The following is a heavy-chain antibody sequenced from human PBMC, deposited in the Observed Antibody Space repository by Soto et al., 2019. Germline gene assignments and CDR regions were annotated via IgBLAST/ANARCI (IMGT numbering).Heavy chain of an antibody. Sequence: PSETLSLTCTVSGGSISSYYWSWIRQPPGKGLEWIGYIYYSGSTNYNPSLKSRVTISVDTSKNQFSLKLSSVTAADTAVYYCAREGTDCSGGSCYSPDFDYWGQXTLVTVSS. V-gene: IGHV4-59*01. CDR3: AREGTDCSGGSCYSPDFDY. J-gene: IGHJ4*02. CDR1: GGSISSYY. CDR2: IYYSGST. D-gene: IGHD2-15*01.